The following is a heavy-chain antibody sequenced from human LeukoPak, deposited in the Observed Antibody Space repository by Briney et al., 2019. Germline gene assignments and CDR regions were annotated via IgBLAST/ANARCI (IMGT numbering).Heavy chain of an antibody. Sequence: GGSLRLSCGASGFTLSRYWMNRVRQAPGKGLEWVANIKEGGRETDYLDSVEGRFTISRDNAKNSLFLQMNSLRVEDTAVYYCTRGDPDYWGLGTLVTVSS. J-gene: IGHJ4*02. V-gene: IGHV3-7*01. CDR2: IKEGGRET. CDR1: GFTLSRYW. D-gene: IGHD2-21*02. CDR3: TRGDPDY.